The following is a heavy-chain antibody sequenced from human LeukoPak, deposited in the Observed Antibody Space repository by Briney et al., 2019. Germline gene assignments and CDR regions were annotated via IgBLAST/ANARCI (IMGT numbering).Heavy chain of an antibody. V-gene: IGHV4-59*12. Sequence: SETLSLTCTVSGGSISSYYWSWIRQPPGKGLEWIGYIYHSGSTYYNPSLKSRVTISVDRSKNQFSLKLSSVTAADTAVYYCARNLGYCSGGSCYGRAATSYWYFDLWGRGTLVTVSS. D-gene: IGHD2-15*01. CDR2: IYHSGST. CDR3: ARNLGYCSGGSCYGRAATSYWYFDL. CDR1: GGSISSYY. J-gene: IGHJ2*01.